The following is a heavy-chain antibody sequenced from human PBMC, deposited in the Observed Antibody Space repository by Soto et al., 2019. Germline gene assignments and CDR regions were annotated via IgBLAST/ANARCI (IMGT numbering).Heavy chain of an antibody. D-gene: IGHD1-26*01. CDR1: GYTFSRSG. Sequence: QVQLVQSGAEVRKPGASVKVSCKTSGYTFSRSGISWVRQAPGQGLEWMGWISTYNGDANYAQKLQGRVTMTTDTSTSTAFMELGSLTSDDTAVYYCARSGSLPYYYYGLEVWGQGTTVTVSS. J-gene: IGHJ6*02. V-gene: IGHV1-18*01. CDR3: ARSGSLPYYYYGLEV. CDR2: ISTYNGDA.